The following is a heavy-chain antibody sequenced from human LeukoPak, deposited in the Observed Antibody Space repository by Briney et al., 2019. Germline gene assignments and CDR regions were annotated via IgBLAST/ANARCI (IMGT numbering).Heavy chain of an antibody. CDR3: ARGSTAMAYDY. V-gene: IGHV1-69*13. CDR2: IIPIFGTA. D-gene: IGHD5-18*01. J-gene: IGHJ4*02. CDR1: GGTFSSYA. Sequence: SVKVSCKASGGTFSSYAISWVRQAPGQGLEWMGGIIPIFGTADYAQMFQGRVTITADESTSTAYMELNSLRSEDTAVYYCARGSTAMAYDYWGQGTLVTVSS.